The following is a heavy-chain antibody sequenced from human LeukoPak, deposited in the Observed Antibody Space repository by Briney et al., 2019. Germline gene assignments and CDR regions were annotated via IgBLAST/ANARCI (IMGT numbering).Heavy chain of an antibody. CDR3: ARGHYYGSGSYFDY. CDR1: GYTLTELS. D-gene: IGHD3-10*01. J-gene: IGHJ4*02. Sequence: ASVKVSCKVSGYTLTELSMHWVRQAPGQGLEWMGWISAYNGNTNYAQKLQGRVTMTTDTSTSTAYMELRSLRSDDTAVYYCARGHYYGSGSYFDYWGQGTLVTVSS. CDR2: ISAYNGNT. V-gene: IGHV1-18*01.